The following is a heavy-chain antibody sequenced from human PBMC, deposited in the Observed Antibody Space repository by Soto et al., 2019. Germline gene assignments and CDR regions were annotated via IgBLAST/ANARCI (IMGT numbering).Heavy chain of an antibody. V-gene: IGHV6-1*01. Sequence: QVQLQQSGPGLVKPSQTLSLTCAISGDSVSSNSAAWNWIRQSPSRGLEWLGRTYYRSKWYNDYAVSVKSRITINPDTSTNQFSLQLNSVTPEDTAVYYCARDLGILTGYSLYYYYGMDVWGQGTTVTVSS. CDR2: TYYRSKWYN. CDR3: ARDLGILTGYSLYYYYGMDV. J-gene: IGHJ6*02. D-gene: IGHD3-9*01. CDR1: GDSVSSNSAA.